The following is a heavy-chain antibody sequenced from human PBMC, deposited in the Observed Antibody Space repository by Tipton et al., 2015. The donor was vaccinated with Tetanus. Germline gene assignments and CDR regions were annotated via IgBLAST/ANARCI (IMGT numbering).Heavy chain of an antibody. D-gene: IGHD3-9*01. CDR3: ARVIYDILTGYHIDY. Sequence: TLSLTCTVSGGSISSSSYYWSWIRQPPGKGLEWIGYIYYSGSTNYNPSLKSRVTISVDTSKNQFSLKLSSVTAADTAVYYCARVIYDILTGYHIDYWGQGTLVTVSS. CDR1: GGSISSSSYY. J-gene: IGHJ4*02. V-gene: IGHV4-61*01. CDR2: IYYSGST.